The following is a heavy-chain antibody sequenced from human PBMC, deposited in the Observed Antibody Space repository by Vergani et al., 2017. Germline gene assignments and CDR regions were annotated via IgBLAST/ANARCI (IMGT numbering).Heavy chain of an antibody. CDR3: AKGATMVRGQKPPYYYYGMDV. D-gene: IGHD3-10*01. CDR1: GFTFSSYA. J-gene: IGHJ6*02. CDR2: ISGSGGST. Sequence: EVQLLESGGGLVQPGGSLRLSCAASGFTFSSYAMSWVRLAPGKGLEWVSAISGSGGSTYYADSVKGRFTISRDNSKNTLYLQMNSLRAEDTAVYYCAKGATMVRGQKPPYYYYGMDVWGQGTTVTVSS. V-gene: IGHV3-23*01.